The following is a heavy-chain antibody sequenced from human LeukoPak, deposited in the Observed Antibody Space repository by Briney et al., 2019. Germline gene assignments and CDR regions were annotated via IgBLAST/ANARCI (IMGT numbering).Heavy chain of an antibody. V-gene: IGHV3-74*01. CDR3: ARAAYYYDSSGYSASYYFDY. Sequence: GGSLRLSCAASGFTFSSYGMHWVRQAPGKGLVWVSRINSDGSSTSYADSVKGRFTISRDNAKNTLYLQMNSLRAEDTAVYYCARAAYYYDSSGYSASYYFDYWGQGTLVTVSS. CDR1: GFTFSSYG. D-gene: IGHD3-22*01. CDR2: INSDGSST. J-gene: IGHJ4*02.